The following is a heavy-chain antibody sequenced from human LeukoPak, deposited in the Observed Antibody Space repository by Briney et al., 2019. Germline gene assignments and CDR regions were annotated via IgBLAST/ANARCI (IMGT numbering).Heavy chain of an antibody. CDR1: GYTFTGYY. Sequence: ASVKVSCKASGYTFTGYYMHWVRQAPGQGLEWMGWINPNSGGTNYAQKFQGRVTMTRDTSISTAYMELSRLRSDDTAVYYCARSGAGATGWYYFDYWGQGTLVTVSS. CDR2: INPNSGGT. V-gene: IGHV1-2*02. D-gene: IGHD6-19*01. J-gene: IGHJ4*02. CDR3: ARSGAGATGWYYFDY.